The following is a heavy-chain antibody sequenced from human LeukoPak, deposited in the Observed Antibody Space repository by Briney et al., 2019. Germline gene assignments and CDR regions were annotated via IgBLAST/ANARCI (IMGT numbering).Heavy chain of an antibody. CDR3: ARGHYSGSYNY. CDR2: LYNSGST. CDR1: GGSISNYY. V-gene: IGHV4-59*12. J-gene: IGHJ4*02. D-gene: IGHD1-26*01. Sequence: PSETLSLTCTVSGGSISNYYWIWMRQPPGKGLEWIGSLYNSGSTNYNPSLKSRVTISVDTSKNQFSLKLSSVTAADTAVYYCARGHYSGSYNYWGQGTLVTVSS.